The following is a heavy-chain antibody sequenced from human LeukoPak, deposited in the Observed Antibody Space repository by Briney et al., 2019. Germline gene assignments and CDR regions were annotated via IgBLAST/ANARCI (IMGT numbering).Heavy chain of an antibody. V-gene: IGHV3-23*01. Sequence: GGSLRLSCPASGFSFSIYSMNWVRQAQGKGLEWVSSISGSGGSTYYADSGKGRFTISRDNSRNMLFLQMNSLRADDTAVYYCAKDLVVGALDYWGQGTLVTVSS. CDR1: GFSFSIYS. D-gene: IGHD3-22*01. J-gene: IGHJ4*02. CDR2: ISGSGGST. CDR3: AKDLVVGALDY.